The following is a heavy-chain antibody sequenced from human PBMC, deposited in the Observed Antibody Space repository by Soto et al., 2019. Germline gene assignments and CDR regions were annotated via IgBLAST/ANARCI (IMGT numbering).Heavy chain of an antibody. Sequence: GGSLRLSCEASGFTFSGFDMHWVRQPTGKGLEWVSTMKGRFTISRDNAKNSLSLQMNSLRAGDTAVYFCARGQEVGAHFFDSWGQGTQVTSPQ. CDR3: ARGQEVGAHFFDS. J-gene: IGHJ4*02. V-gene: IGHV3-13*01. D-gene: IGHD2-15*01. CDR1: GFTFSGFD.